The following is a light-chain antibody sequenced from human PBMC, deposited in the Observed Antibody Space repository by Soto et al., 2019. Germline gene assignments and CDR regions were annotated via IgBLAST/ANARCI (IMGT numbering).Light chain of an antibody. V-gene: IGKV3-20*01. J-gene: IGKJ4*01. CDR3: HQYGSSPLT. CDR2: GAS. CDR1: QRVTSSY. Sequence: IVLTQSPGTLSLSPGERATLSCRASQRVTSSYLAWYQQKPGQAPRLLIYGASSRATGIPDRFSGSGSGTDFTLTISRLEPQDFAMYYCHQYGSSPLTFGGGTKVEIK.